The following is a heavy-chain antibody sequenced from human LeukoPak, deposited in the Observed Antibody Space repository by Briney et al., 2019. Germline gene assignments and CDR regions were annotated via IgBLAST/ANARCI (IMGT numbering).Heavy chain of an antibody. V-gene: IGHV3-21*01. D-gene: IGHD6-6*01. CDR3: ARDPSYSSSSYDF. Sequence: GGSLRLSCVASGFSFSSYTMTWVRQAPGKGLEWVSSITSSSTFIFYADSVEGRFTISRDNAKNSLYLQMNSLRADDTAVYYCARDPSYSSSSYDFWGQGILVTVSS. J-gene: IGHJ4*02. CDR1: GFSFSSYT. CDR2: ITSSSTFI.